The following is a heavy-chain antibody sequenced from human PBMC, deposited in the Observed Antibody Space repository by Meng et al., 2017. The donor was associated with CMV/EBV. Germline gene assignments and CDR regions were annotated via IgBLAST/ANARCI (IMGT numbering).Heavy chain of an antibody. J-gene: IGHJ6*02. CDR1: GFTFSSYA. D-gene: IGHD2-2*01. CDR3: ARDLKVVPIVYYYYGMDV. Sequence: GGSLRLSCAASGFTFSSYAMHWVRQAPGKGLEWVAVISYDGSNKYYADSVKGRFTISRDNSKHTLYLQMNSLRAEDTAVYYCARDLKVVPIVYYYYGMDVWGQGTTVTVSS. V-gene: IGHV3-30-3*01. CDR2: ISYDGSNK.